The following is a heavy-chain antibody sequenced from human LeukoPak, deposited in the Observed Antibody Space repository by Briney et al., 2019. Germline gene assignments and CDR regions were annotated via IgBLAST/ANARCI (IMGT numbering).Heavy chain of an antibody. CDR1: GFTFSSYA. CDR2: ITSSGGNA. V-gene: IGHV3-23*01. D-gene: IGHD2-2*01. Sequence: PGGSLRLSCAASGFTFSSYAMTWVRQAPGKGLDWVSGITSSGGNADYADSVKGRFTISRDNAKNSLYLQMNSLRAEDTAVYYCARARVGYCSSTSCRYMDVWGKGTTVTVSS. CDR3: ARARVGYCSSTSCRYMDV. J-gene: IGHJ6*03.